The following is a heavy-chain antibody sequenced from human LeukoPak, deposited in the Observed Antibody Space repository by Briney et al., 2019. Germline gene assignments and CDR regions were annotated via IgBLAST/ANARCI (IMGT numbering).Heavy chain of an antibody. V-gene: IGHV3-74*01. D-gene: IGHD6-13*01. J-gene: IGHJ4*02. CDR3: ARYSSSWHANDY. CDR2: ISSVGGSV. Sequence: PGGSLRLSCAASGFTFSTYWMHWVRHAPGKGLGWVSRISSVGGSVSYADSVRGRFTISRDNAKNTMYLQMNGLRAEDTAVYFCARYSSSWHANDYWGQGTLVTVSS. CDR1: GFTFSTYW.